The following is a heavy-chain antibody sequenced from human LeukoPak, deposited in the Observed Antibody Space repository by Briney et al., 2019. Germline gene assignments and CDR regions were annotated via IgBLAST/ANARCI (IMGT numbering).Heavy chain of an antibody. V-gene: IGHV3-49*04. CDR3: GDGSTGFFTLSY. CDR2: IRSRAYDGTT. J-gene: IGHJ4*02. D-gene: IGHD3-22*01. Sequence: GGSLRLSCTAWEVTHGEYPLTWVRQAPGKGLEWVGFIRSRAYDGTTKYAASVRGRFTISRDDSKNIAYLQMNSLKIELAAVYYCGDGSTGFFTLSYWGPGTLVTVSS. CDR1: EVTHGEYP.